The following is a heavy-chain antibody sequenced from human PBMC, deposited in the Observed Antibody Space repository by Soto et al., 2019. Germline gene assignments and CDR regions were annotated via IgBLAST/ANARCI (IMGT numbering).Heavy chain of an antibody. CDR3: PRGNLWSGYPYYFDY. CDR2: INVANGNT. V-gene: IGHV1-3*01. CDR1: GYSFIRSA. Sequence: GASVKVSCKASGYSFIRSAMHWVRQAPGQRLEWMGWINVANGNTKYSQKFQGRVTITRDTSATTAYMELSSLTSEDTAVYYCPRGNLWSGYPYYFDYWGHGTLVTVSS. D-gene: IGHD3-3*01. J-gene: IGHJ4*01.